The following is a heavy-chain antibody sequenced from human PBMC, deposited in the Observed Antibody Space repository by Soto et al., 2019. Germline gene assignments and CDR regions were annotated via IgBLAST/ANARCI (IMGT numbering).Heavy chain of an antibody. CDR2: IGVGGDT. CDR3: ARELRDAVTRGWSLDL. CDR1: GFTFSRSD. D-gene: IGHD4-17*01. Sequence: EEHLMESGGGLVQPGGSLRLSCAASGFTFSRSDMHWVRQAPGKRLEWVSAIGVGGDTYYSDSVEGRFTISRENAKNSLYLQMNSLRAGDTAVYYCARELRDAVTRGWSLDLWGRGTLVTVSS. J-gene: IGHJ2*01. V-gene: IGHV3-13*01.